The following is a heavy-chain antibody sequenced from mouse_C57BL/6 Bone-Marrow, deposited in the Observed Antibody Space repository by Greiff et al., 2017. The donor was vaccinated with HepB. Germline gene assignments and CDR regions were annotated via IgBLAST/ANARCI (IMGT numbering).Heavy chain of an antibody. J-gene: IGHJ3*01. CDR3: VTGTAAY. CDR2: IRSKSNNYAT. CDR1: GFSFNTYA. D-gene: IGHD4-1*01. Sequence: EVMLVESGGGLVQPKGSLKLSCAASGFSFNTYAMNWVRQAPGNGLEWVARIRSKSNNYATYYADSVKDRFTISRDDSESMLYLQMNNLKTEDTAMYYCVTGTAAYWGQGTLVTVSA. V-gene: IGHV10-1*01.